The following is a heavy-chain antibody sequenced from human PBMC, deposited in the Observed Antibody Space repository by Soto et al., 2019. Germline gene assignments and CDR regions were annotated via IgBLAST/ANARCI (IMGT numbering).Heavy chain of an antibody. D-gene: IGHD3-10*01. CDR3: ARDKKGGITMVRGVIMGNWFDP. V-gene: IGHV1-69*13. CDR2: IIPIFGTA. J-gene: IGHJ5*02. CDR1: GGTFSSYA. Sequence: SVKVSCKASGGTFSSYAISWVRQAPGQGLEWMGGIIPIFGTANYAQEFQGRVTITADESTSTAYMELSSLRSEDTAVYYCARDKKGGITMVRGVIMGNWFDPWGQGTLVTVSS.